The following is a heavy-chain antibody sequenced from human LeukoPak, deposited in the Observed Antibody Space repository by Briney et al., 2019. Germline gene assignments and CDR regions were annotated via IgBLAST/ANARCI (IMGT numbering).Heavy chain of an antibody. D-gene: IGHD6-19*01. J-gene: IGHJ4*02. Sequence: PGGSLRLSCAASGFTFSSYAISWVRQAPGKGLEWVSGISVSGTTTYYADSVSGRFTISRDNSKNTLFLQMNSLRAEDTAVYYCAKDLATGYRSGWYDYWGQGALVTVSS. CDR2: ISVSGTTT. V-gene: IGHV3-23*01. CDR3: AKDLATGYRSGWYDY. CDR1: GFTFSSYA.